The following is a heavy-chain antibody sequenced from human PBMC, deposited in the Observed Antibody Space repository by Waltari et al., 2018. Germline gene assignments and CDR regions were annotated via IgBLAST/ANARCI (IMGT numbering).Heavy chain of an antibody. D-gene: IGHD3-3*01. CDR2: ITSEATSS. V-gene: IGHV3-74*01. CDR3: ARDYTPDFWSNYYTGDAFDL. J-gene: IGHJ3*01. CDR1: GCTFSSYW. Sequence: EVRLVESGGGLVQPGGSLRLSCAASGCTFSSYWMHWVRQAPGKGLVWVSRITSEATSSRYSSSVEGRFTISSDNARNTLFLQMNSLRDEDTVVYFCARDYTPDFWSNYYTGDAFDLWVQGTLCTVSS.